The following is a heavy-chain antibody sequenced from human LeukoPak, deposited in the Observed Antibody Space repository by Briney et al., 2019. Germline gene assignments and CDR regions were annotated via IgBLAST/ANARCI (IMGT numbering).Heavy chain of an antibody. CDR3: ARIGIHGLVNY. V-gene: IGHV4-39*07. Sequence: SETLSLTCTVSGGSISSSSYYWGWIRQPPGKGLEWIGSIYYSGSTYYNPSLKSRVTIHVDMSKNQFSLKLSSVPAADTAVYYCARIGIHGLVNYWGQGTLVTVSS. D-gene: IGHD3/OR15-3a*01. J-gene: IGHJ4*02. CDR2: IYYSGST. CDR1: GGSISSSSYY.